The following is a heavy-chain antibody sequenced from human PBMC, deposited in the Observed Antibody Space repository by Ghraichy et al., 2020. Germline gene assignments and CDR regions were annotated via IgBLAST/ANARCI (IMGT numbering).Heavy chain of an antibody. V-gene: IGHV3-23*01. D-gene: IGHD5-18*01. CDR1: GFTFSSYA. Sequence: GGSLRLSCAASGFTFSSYAMSWVRQAPGKGLEWVSAISGSGGSTYYADSVKGRFTISRDNSKNTLYLQMNSLRAEDTAVYYCAKEMGGTAMAPPGDAFDIWGQGTMVTVSS. J-gene: IGHJ3*02. CDR2: ISGSGGST. CDR3: AKEMGGTAMAPPGDAFDI.